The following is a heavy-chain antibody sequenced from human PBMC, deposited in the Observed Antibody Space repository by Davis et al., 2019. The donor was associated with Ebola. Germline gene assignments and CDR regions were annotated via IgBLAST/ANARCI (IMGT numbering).Heavy chain of an antibody. CDR1: GYTFSSYG. Sequence: AASVKLSCKASGYTFSSYGISWVRQAPGQGLEWMGWISGYEDNTNYAPRFQGRITLTKDRATSTVYMELRSLTSDDTAVYYCARDLATSSGAHFFYFGMDVWGEGTSVAVSS. V-gene: IGHV1-18*01. CDR2: ISGYEDNT. J-gene: IGHJ6*04. D-gene: IGHD3-10*01. CDR3: ARDLATSSGAHFFYFGMDV.